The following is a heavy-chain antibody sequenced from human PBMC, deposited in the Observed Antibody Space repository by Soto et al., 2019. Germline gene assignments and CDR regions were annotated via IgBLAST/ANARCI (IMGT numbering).Heavy chain of an antibody. Sequence: SETLSLTCAVYGGSFSGYYWSWIRQPPGKGLEWIGEINHSGSTNYNPSLKSRVTISVDTSKNQFSLKLSSVTAADTAVYYCARESRITILGVVIIDYSYYMEVGGKGTTVTASS. J-gene: IGHJ6*03. CDR3: ARESRITILGVVIIDYSYYMEV. V-gene: IGHV4-34*01. D-gene: IGHD3-3*01. CDR2: INHSGST. CDR1: GGSFSGYY.